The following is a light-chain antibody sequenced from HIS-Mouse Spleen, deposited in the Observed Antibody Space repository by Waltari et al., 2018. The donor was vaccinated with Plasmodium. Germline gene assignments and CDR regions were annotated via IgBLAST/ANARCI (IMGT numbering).Light chain of an antibody. V-gene: IGLV2-11*01. J-gene: IGLJ2*01. CDR2: DVS. CDR1: SRDVGGYKY. CDR3: CSYAGSYTLV. Sequence: QSALTQPRSVSGSPGQSVTISCTGPSRDVGGYKYVSWYQQPPGKAPKLMIYDVSNRHSGVPDRFSGSKSGNTASLTISGLQAEDEADYYCCSYAGSYTLVFGGGTKLTVL.